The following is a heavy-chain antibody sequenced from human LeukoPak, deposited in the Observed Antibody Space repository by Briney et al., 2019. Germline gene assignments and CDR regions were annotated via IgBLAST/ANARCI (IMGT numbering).Heavy chain of an antibody. D-gene: IGHD3-10*01. Sequence: GESLKISCEGSGYSFTNYWIGWVRQMPGKGLEWTGIIYPGDSDTRYSPSFQGHVAISADKSISTAYLQWSSLKASDTAMYYCARCVGSGSYYNWFDPWGQGTLVTVSS. CDR2: IYPGDSDT. CDR1: GYSFTNYW. CDR3: ARCVGSGSYYNWFDP. V-gene: IGHV5-51*01. J-gene: IGHJ5*02.